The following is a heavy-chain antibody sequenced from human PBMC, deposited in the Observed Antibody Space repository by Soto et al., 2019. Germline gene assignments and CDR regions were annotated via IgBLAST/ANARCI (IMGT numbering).Heavy chain of an antibody. D-gene: IGHD5-12*01. CDR1: GFTFSSYA. Sequence: QVQLVESGGGVVQPGRSLRLSCAASGFTFSSYAMHWVRQAPGKGLEWVAVISYDGSNKYYADSVKGRFTISIDNSKNTLYLQMNSLRAEDTAVYYCARDQWLQFNFDYWGQGTLVTVSS. V-gene: IGHV3-30-3*01. CDR2: ISYDGSNK. J-gene: IGHJ4*02. CDR3: ARDQWLQFNFDY.